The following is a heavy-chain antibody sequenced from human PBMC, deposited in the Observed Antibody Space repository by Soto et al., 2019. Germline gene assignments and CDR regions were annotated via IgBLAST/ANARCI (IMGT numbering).Heavy chain of an antibody. J-gene: IGHJ4*02. CDR3: ARGATMIVVVPNDYFDY. Sequence: ASVKVSCKASGYTFTSYAMHWVRQAPGQRLEWMGWINAGNGNTKYSQKFQGRVTITRDTSASTAYMELSSLRSEDTAVYYCARGATMIVVVPNDYFDYWGQGTLFTVSS. CDR1: GYTFTSYA. D-gene: IGHD3-22*01. V-gene: IGHV1-3*01. CDR2: INAGNGNT.